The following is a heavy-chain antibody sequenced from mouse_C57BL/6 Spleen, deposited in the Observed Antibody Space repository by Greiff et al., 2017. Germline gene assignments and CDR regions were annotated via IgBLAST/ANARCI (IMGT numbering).Heavy chain of an antibody. V-gene: IGHV5-17*01. CDR2: ISSGSSTI. J-gene: IGHJ2*01. D-gene: IGHD2-4*01. Sequence: EVHLVESGGGLVKPGGSLKLSCAASGFTFSDYGMHWVRQAPEKGLEWVAYISSGSSTIYYADTVKGRFTISRDNAKNTLFLQMTSLRSEDTAMYYCARADYDYDGGFFDYWGQGTTLTVSS. CDR1: GFTFSDYG. CDR3: ARADYDYDGGFFDY.